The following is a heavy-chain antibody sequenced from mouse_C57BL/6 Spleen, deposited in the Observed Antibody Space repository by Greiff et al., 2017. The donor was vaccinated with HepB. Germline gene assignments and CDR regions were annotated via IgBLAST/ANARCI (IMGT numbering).Heavy chain of an antibody. J-gene: IGHJ4*01. D-gene: IGHD2-1*01. V-gene: IGHV14-1*01. Sequence: VQLKQSGAELVRPGASVKLSCTASGFNIKDYYMHWVKQRPEQGLEWIGRIDPEDGDTEYAPKFQGKATMTADTSSNTAYLQLSSLTSEDTAVYYCTTMGGNYPYAMDYWGQGTSVTVSS. CDR3: TTMGGNYPYAMDY. CDR1: GFNIKDYY. CDR2: IDPEDGDT.